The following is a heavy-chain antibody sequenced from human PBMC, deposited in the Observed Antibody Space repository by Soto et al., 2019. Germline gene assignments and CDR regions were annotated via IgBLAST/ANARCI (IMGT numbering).Heavy chain of an antibody. Sequence: SETLSLTCAVSGGSISSGGYSWSWIRQPPGKGLEWIGYIYHSGSTYYNPSLKSRVTISVDRSKNQFSLKLSSVTAADTAVYYCAREGDGHNYGEYYFDYWGQGTLVTVSS. D-gene: IGHD3-16*01. V-gene: IGHV4-30-2*01. CDR2: IYHSGST. J-gene: IGHJ4*02. CDR3: AREGDGHNYGEYYFDY. CDR1: GGSISSGGYS.